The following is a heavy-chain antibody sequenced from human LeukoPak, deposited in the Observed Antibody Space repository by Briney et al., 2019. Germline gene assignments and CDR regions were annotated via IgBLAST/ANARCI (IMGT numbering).Heavy chain of an antibody. CDR2: FYYSGST. V-gene: IGHV4-39*07. CDR3: ANIRWIIDYYMDV. J-gene: IGHJ6*03. Sequence: SETLSLTCTVSGASITSSAYSWGWIRQPPGKGLEWIGSFYYSGSTYYNPSLKSRITISADTSKNQFSLNVSSVTAADTAVYYCANIRWIIDYYMDVWGKGTTVIVSS. CDR1: GASITSSAYS. D-gene: IGHD2-2*03.